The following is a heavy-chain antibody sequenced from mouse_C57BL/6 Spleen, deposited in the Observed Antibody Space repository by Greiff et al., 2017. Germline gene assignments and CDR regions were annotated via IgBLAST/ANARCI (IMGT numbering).Heavy chain of an antibody. CDR3: ARRRLLKDYAMDY. Sequence: QVQLQQSGAELARPGASVKLSCKASGYTFTSYGISWVKQRTGQGLEWIGEVYPRSGNTYYNEKFKGKATLTADKSSSTAYMELRSLTSKYSAVYFCARRRLLKDYAMDYWGQGTSVTVSS. CDR2: VYPRSGNT. D-gene: IGHD1-1*01. CDR1: GYTFTSYG. J-gene: IGHJ4*01. V-gene: IGHV1-81*01.